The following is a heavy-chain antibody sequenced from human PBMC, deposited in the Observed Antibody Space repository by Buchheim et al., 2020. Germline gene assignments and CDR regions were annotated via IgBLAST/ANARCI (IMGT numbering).Heavy chain of an antibody. D-gene: IGHD6-13*01. CDR1: GLSFSTYA. V-gene: IGHV3-23*01. CDR3: AKRGRGLYSSSWYDGDY. CDR2: ISGSGGST. Sequence: EVQLLESGGDLVQPGGSLRLSCAASGLSFSTYAMTWVRQAPGKGLEWVSGISGSGGSTYYADSVKGRFTISRDNAKNTLYLQMNSLRAEDTAVYYCAKRGRGLYSSSWYDGDYWGQGTL. J-gene: IGHJ4*02.